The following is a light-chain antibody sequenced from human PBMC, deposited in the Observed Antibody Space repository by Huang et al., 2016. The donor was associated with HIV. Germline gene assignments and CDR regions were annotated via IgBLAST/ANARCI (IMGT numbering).Light chain of an antibody. CDR2: GAS. CDR3: QQYDNLYT. V-gene: IGKV1-33*01. Sequence: IQMTQSPASLSASVGDRVTISCQASQDIRNYLNWYQQKPGKAPTLLIDGASNLETGVQSRFSGNGSGTDFTITISSLQSEDIATYYCQQYDNLYTFGQGTKLEIK. J-gene: IGKJ2*01. CDR1: QDIRNY.